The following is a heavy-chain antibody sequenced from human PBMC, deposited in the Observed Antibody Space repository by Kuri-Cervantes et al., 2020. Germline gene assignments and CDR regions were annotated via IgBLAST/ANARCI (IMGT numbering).Heavy chain of an antibody. Sequence: ASVKVSCKASGYTFTSYYMHWVRQAPGQGLEWMGIINPSGGSTSYAQKFQGRVTMTRDTSTSTVYMELSSLRAEDTAVYYCARVGDNWNFFSVYFDYWGQGTLVTVSS. D-gene: IGHD1-7*01. V-gene: IGHV1-46*01. CDR3: ARVGDNWNFFSVYFDY. CDR2: INPSGGST. J-gene: IGHJ4*02. CDR1: GYTFTSYY.